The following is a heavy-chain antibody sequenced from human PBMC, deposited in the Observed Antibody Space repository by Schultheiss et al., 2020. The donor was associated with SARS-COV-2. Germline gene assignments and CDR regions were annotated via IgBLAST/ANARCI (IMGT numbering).Heavy chain of an antibody. CDR1: GFTFSNYD. CDR2: IWYDGSNK. D-gene: IGHD4-17*01. J-gene: IGHJ2*01. CDR3: ARDSYADKGWYFDL. Sequence: GESLKISCAASGFTFSNYDMHWVRQAPGKGLEWMAVIWYDGSNKYYGDSVKARFTISRDNSKNTLYLQMNSLRAEDTAVYYCARDSYADKGWYFDLWGRGTLVTVSS. V-gene: IGHV3-33*01.